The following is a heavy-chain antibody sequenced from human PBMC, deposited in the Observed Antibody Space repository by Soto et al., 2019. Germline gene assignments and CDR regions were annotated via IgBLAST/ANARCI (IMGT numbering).Heavy chain of an antibody. CDR3: ARGVAGPLHWFDP. D-gene: IGHD6-19*01. J-gene: IGHJ5*02. CDR2: INAGDGNT. V-gene: IGHV1-3*01. CDR1: GYTFTSYA. Sequence: ASVKVSCKASGYTFTSYAMHLVRQAPGQILELMVWINAGDGNTEYSQKLQGRVTSAGDASPSTACMELISLRSEDTAVYYCARGVAGPLHWFDPWGQGTLVSVSS.